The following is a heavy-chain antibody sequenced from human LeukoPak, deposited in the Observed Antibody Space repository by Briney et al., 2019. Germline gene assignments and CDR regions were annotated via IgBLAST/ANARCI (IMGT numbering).Heavy chain of an antibody. CDR3: ATSTGTIYTWFDP. V-gene: IGHV4-59*01. J-gene: IGHJ5*02. CDR2: IDNSGNT. D-gene: IGHD1-1*01. CDR1: GGSISSDY. Sequence: SETLSLTCTVSGGSISSDYWSWIRQPPGKGLGWIGYIDNSGNTNYNPSLKSRVTISVDTPKNQFSLRLSSVTAADTAVYYYATSTGTIYTWFDPWGQGTLVTVSS.